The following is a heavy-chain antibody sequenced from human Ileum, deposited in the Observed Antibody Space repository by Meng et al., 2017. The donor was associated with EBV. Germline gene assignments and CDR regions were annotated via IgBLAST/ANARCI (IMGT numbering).Heavy chain of an antibody. CDR2: IYYSGTT. Sequence: HVHAQDAGPGPAEPSGHPYLSRSDPRYLLRASNLCGWSPKAPGKGLEWIGHIYYSGTTYHNPSLKSRVTMSIDPSKNQFSLKLSSVTAVDTAVYYCARNSESGSYIDYWGLGTLVTVSS. D-gene: IGHD1-26*01. CDR1: RYLLRASNL. V-gene: IGHV4-28*01. J-gene: IGHJ4*02. CDR3: ARNSESGSYIDY.